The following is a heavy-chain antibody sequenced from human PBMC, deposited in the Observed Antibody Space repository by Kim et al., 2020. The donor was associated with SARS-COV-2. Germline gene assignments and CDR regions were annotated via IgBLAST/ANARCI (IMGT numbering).Heavy chain of an antibody. CDR3: ARDVSRGGIYYGMDV. Sequence: ASVKVSCKASGYTFTSYYMHWVRQAPGQGLEWMGIINPSGGSTSYAQKFQDIVTMTRDTSTSTVYMELSSLRSEDTAVYYCARDVSRGGIYYGMDVCGQGISVTVSS. D-gene: IGHD3-16*01. CDR2: INPSGGST. V-gene: IGHV1-46*01. J-gene: IGHJ6*02. CDR1: GYTFTSYY.